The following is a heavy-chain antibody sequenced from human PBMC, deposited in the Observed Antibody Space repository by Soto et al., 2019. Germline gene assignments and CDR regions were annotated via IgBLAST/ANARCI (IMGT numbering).Heavy chain of an antibody. D-gene: IGHD2-21*02. CDR2: IWYNGNNK. CDR3: ARDRAYCGGDCPYYYGLDV. CDR1: GLTFRNYA. Sequence: GGSLRLSCAASGLTFRNYAMHWVRQAPGKGLEWVAVIWYNGNNKYYADSVKGRFTVSRDNSRNTLYLQMNSLRVEDTAAYYCARDRAYCGGDCPYYYGLDVWGHGTPVTVSS. V-gene: IGHV3-33*01. J-gene: IGHJ6*02.